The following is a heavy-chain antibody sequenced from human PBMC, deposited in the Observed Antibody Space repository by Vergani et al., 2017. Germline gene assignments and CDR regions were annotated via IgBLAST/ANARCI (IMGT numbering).Heavy chain of an antibody. J-gene: IGHJ5*02. CDR2: INHSGST. Sequence: QVQLQQWGAGLLKPSETLSLTCAVYGGSFSGYYWSWIRQPPGKGLEWIGEINHSGSTNYNPSLKSRVTISVDTSKNQFSLKLSSVTAAETAVYYCARGPDYSSTSCYRRRCSLPNFDTWGQGTLVTVSS. CDR1: GGSFSGYY. V-gene: IGHV4-34*01. CDR3: ARGPDYSSTSCYRRRCSLPNFDT. D-gene: IGHD2-2*01.